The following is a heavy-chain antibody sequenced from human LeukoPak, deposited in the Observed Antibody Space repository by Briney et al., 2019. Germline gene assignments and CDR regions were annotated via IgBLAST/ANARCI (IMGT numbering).Heavy chain of an antibody. CDR1: GFTFSNYA. CDR3: ARFQRNWFDP. CDR2: ISYDGSNK. J-gene: IGHJ5*02. D-gene: IGHD2-2*01. Sequence: GGSLRLSCAASGFTFSNYAMHWVRQAPGKGLEWVAVISYDGSNKYYAGSVKGRFTISRDNSKNTLYLQMNSLRAEDTAVYYCARFQRNWFDPWGQGALVIVSS. V-gene: IGHV3-30-3*01.